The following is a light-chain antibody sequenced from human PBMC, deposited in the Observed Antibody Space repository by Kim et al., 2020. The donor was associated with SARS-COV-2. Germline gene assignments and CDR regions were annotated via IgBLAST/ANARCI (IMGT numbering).Light chain of an antibody. Sequence: VSPGQTASITCSGDKLGDKYACWYQQKPGQSPVLVIYQDTKRPSGIPERFSGSNSGNTATLTISGTQAMDEADYYCQAWDSSTAVFGGGTKVTVL. J-gene: IGLJ3*02. CDR3: QAWDSSTAV. CDR1: KLGDKY. V-gene: IGLV3-1*01. CDR2: QDT.